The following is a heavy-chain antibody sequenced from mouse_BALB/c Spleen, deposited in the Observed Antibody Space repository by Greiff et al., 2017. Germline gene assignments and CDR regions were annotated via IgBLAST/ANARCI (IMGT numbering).Heavy chain of an antibody. D-gene: IGHD2-14*01. CDR1: GFTFSDYY. Sequence: EVQVVESGGGLVKPGGSLKLSCAASGFTFSDYYMYWVRQTPEKRLEWVATISDGGSYTYYPDSVKGRFTISRDNAKNNLYLQMSSLKSEDTAMYYCARGGYYRYDVNYAMDYWGQGTSVTVSS. V-gene: IGHV5-4*02. J-gene: IGHJ4*01. CDR2: ISDGGSYT. CDR3: ARGGYYRYDVNYAMDY.